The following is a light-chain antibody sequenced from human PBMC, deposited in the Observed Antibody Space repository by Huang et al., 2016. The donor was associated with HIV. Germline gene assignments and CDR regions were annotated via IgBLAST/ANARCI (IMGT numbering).Light chain of an antibody. V-gene: IGKV3-15*01. Sequence: EIVMTQSPGTLSVSPGERVTLSCSASESISSSLAWYQQASGQAPSLLIYDASTRATGVPARFSGSGSGTNFTLTISSLQSEDFAVYYCQQYNDWPPITFGQGTRVDIK. CDR3: QQYNDWPPIT. J-gene: IGKJ5*01. CDR1: ESISSS. CDR2: DAS.